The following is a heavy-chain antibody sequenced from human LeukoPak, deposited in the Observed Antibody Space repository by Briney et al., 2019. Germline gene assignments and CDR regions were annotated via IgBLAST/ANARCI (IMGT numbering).Heavy chain of an antibody. CDR3: ARDLSGTYMVDY. V-gene: IGHV3-30-3*01. Sequence: GGSLRLSCAVSGFAFNSYAMHWVRQAPGEGLEWEAFISHDGSAQSYADSVKGRFTISRDNSKNTLYLQMNSLRPEDTAVYYCARDLSGTYMVDYWGQGTLVTVSS. D-gene: IGHD1-26*01. CDR1: GFAFNSYA. CDR2: ISHDGSAQ. J-gene: IGHJ4*02.